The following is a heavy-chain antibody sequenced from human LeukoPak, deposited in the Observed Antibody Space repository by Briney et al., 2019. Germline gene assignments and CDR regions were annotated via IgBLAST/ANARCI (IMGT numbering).Heavy chain of an antibody. CDR1: GFTFANYA. CDR3: AQQLGYCTRGSCYFTY. Sequence: GGSLRLSCAASGFTFANYAMSWLRQAPGKGLEWVSAINDSGDSTFYADSVKGRFTISRDNSKNTLYLQMNSLRAEDTAVYYCAQQLGYCTRGSCYFTYWGQGILVTVSS. J-gene: IGHJ4*02. CDR2: INDSGDST. V-gene: IGHV3-23*01. D-gene: IGHD2-15*01.